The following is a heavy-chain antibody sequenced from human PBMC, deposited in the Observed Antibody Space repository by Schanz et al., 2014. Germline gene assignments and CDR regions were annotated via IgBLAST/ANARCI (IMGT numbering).Heavy chain of an antibody. CDR3: ARGGYSSGWYDRDIAHFDY. D-gene: IGHD6-19*01. CDR1: GYTFVSYS. J-gene: IGHJ4*02. V-gene: IGHV1-18*04. CDR2: ISPYTGNT. Sequence: QVQLVQSGAEVKKPGASVKVSCKASGYTFVSYSMHWVRQAPGQGLEWMGWISPYTGNTHYFDKMEGRVTMTTDTSTSTAYMELRSLRSDDTAMYYCARGGYSSGWYDRDIAHFDYWGQGTLVTVSS.